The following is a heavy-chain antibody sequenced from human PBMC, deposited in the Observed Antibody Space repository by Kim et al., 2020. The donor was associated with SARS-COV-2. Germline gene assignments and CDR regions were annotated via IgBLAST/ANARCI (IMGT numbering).Heavy chain of an antibody. V-gene: IGHV3-23*01. CDR1: GFTFSSYA. J-gene: IGHJ4*02. CDR3: AKGGIDSSGWYNGY. CDR2: ISGSGGST. D-gene: IGHD6-19*01. Sequence: GGSLRLSCAASGFTFSSYAMSWVRQAPGKGLEWVSAISGSGGSTYYADSVKGRFTISRDNSKNTLYLQMNSLRAEDTAVYYCAKGGIDSSGWYNGYWGQGTLVTVSS.